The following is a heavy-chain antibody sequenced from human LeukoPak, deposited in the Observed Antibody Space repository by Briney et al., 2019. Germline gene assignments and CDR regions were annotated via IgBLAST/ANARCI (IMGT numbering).Heavy chain of an antibody. J-gene: IGHJ4*02. CDR3: XKYXYDRGREFDY. Sequence: GHXXXADSXKGRFXISRDNSRNTLYLQMNSLRAEDTAVYYCXKYXYDRGREFDYWGQGTLVTVSS. D-gene: IGHD3-22*01. CDR2: GHX. V-gene: IGHV3-23*01.